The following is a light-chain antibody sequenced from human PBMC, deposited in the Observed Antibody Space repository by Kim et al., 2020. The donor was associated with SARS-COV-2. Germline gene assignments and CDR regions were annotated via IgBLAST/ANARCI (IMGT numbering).Light chain of an antibody. CDR1: SSDVGGSGF. CDR3: LSYTSSSTWV. CDR2: DVT. J-gene: IGLJ3*02. Sequence: QSALTQPASVSGSPGQSIAISCTGTSSDVGGSGFVSWYQQHPGKAPKLVIYDVTNRPSGVSNRFSGSKSGYTASLTISGLQAEDEADYYCLSYTSSSTWVFGGGTKVTVL. V-gene: IGLV2-14*03.